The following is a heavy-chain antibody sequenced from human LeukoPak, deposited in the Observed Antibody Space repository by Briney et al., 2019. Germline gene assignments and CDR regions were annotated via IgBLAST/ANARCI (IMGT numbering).Heavy chain of an antibody. CDR1: GYTFTSYG. CDR2: IIPILGIA. J-gene: IGHJ6*02. Sequence: ASVKVSCKASGYTFTSYGISWVRQAPGQGLEWMGRIIPILGIANYAQKFQGRVTITADKSTSTAYMELSSLRSEDTAVYYCARDPPREFYYDSSGGFMDVWGQGTTVTVSS. D-gene: IGHD3-22*01. CDR3: ARDPPREFYYDSSGGFMDV. V-gene: IGHV1-69*04.